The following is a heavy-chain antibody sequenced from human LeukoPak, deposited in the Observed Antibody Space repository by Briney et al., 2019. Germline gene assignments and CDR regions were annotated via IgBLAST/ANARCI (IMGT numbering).Heavy chain of an antibody. Sequence: GGSLRLSRAASGFTFSSYAMSWVRQAPGKGLEWVSAISGSGGSTYYADSVKGRFTISRDNSKNTLYLQMNSLRAEDTAVYYCAKDRVIVGATSFDYWGQGTLVTVSS. V-gene: IGHV3-23*01. D-gene: IGHD1-26*01. CDR2: ISGSGGST. J-gene: IGHJ4*02. CDR3: AKDRVIVGATSFDY. CDR1: GFTFSSYA.